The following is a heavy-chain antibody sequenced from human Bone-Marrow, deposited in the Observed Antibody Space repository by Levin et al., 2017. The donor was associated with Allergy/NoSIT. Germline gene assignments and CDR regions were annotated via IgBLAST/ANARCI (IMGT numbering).Heavy chain of an antibody. CDR2: IKEDGSTK. V-gene: IGHV3-7*04. J-gene: IGHJ4*02. Sequence: GGSLRLSCAASGFGFSGYWMAWVRQAPGKGLEWVANIKEDGSTKEYVDSVKGRFTISRDNAENSLYLQMNNLRAEDTALYYCARVFYGALEYWGQGPLVTVSS. D-gene: IGHD4/OR15-4a*01. CDR1: GFGFSGYW. CDR3: ARVFYGALEY.